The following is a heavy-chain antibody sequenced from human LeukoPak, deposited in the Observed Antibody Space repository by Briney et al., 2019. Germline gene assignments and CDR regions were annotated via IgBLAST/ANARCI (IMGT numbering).Heavy chain of an antibody. CDR2: ISNDGSNE. CDR3: AKRGGSYFDY. J-gene: IGHJ4*02. D-gene: IGHD1-26*01. V-gene: IGHV3-30*18. CDR1: GFTFSSSG. Sequence: GGSLRLSCAASGFTFSSSGMHWVRQAPGKGLEWLAVISNDGSNEYYADSVKGRFTISRDNPKNTLYLEMNSLRAEDTAVYYCAKRGGSYFDYWGQGTLVTVSS.